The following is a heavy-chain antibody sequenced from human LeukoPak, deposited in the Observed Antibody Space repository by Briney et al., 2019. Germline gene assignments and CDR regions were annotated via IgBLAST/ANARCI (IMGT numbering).Heavy chain of an antibody. V-gene: IGHV3-9*01. Sequence: GGSLRLSCAASGFTFSDYYMSWIRQAPGKGLEWVSGISWNSGSIGYADSVKGRFTISRDNAKNSLYLQMNSLRAEDTAVYYCAKDGLEDCFDYWGQGTLVTVSS. CDR3: AKDGLEDCFDY. CDR1: GFTFSDYY. J-gene: IGHJ4*02. D-gene: IGHD3-16*01. CDR2: ISWNSGSI.